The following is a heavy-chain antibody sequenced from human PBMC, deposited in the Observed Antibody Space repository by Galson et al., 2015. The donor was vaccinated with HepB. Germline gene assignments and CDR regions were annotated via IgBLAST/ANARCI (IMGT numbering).Heavy chain of an antibody. CDR3: ARIYYYDSSGYYSALRYFDY. Sequence: SVKVSCKASGGTFSSYAISWVRQAPGQGLEWMGGIIPILGIANYAQKFQGRVTITADKSTSTAYMELSSLRSEDTAVYYCARIYYYDSSGYYSALRYFDYWGQGTLVTVSS. V-gene: IGHV1-69*10. D-gene: IGHD3-22*01. CDR1: GGTFSSYA. J-gene: IGHJ4*02. CDR2: IIPILGIA.